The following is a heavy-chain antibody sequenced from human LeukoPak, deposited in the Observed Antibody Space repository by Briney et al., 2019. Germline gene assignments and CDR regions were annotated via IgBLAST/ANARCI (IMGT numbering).Heavy chain of an antibody. CDR2: ISSTSNTI. CDR3: ARGLDFWSGSYDY. D-gene: IGHD3-3*01. CDR1: GFTFSTYS. V-gene: IGHV3-48*01. Sequence: GGSLRLSCAASGFTFSTYSLNWVRQAPGKGLEWVSYISSTSNTIYYADSVKGRLTISRDNAKNSLYLQMNSLRAEDTAVYYCARGLDFWSGSYDYWGQGTLVTVSS. J-gene: IGHJ4*02.